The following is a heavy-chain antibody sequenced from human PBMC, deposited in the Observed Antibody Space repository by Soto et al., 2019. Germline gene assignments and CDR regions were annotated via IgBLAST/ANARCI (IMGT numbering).Heavy chain of an antibody. Sequence: ASVKVSCKASGYTFTSYGISWVRQAPGQGLEWMGWISAYNGNTNYAQKLQGRVIMTTDTSTSTAYMELRSLRSDDTAVYYCARAYCGGDCYRGYFDLWGRGTLVTVSS. J-gene: IGHJ2*01. CDR1: GYTFTSYG. V-gene: IGHV1-18*04. CDR3: ARAYCGGDCYRGYFDL. D-gene: IGHD2-21*02. CDR2: ISAYNGNT.